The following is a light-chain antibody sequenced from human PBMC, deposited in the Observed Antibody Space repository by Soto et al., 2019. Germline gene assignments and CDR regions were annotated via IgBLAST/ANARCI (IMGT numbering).Light chain of an antibody. CDR1: SGHSSYI. V-gene: IGLV4-60*02. J-gene: IGLJ2*01. Sequence: QSVLTQSSSASASLGSSVKLTCTLSSGHSSYIITWHQQQPGKAPRYLMKLEGSGSYNKGSGVPDRFSGSSSGADRYLTIPHLEVGEGGDYFGGPWNRNPPVFGGGPKVPAL. CDR3: GPWNRNPPV. CDR2: LEGSGSY.